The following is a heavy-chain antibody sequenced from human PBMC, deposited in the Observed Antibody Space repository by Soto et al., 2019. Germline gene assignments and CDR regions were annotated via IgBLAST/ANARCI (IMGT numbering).Heavy chain of an antibody. J-gene: IGHJ4*02. D-gene: IGHD1-7*01. CDR3: ARTGTIIPFDY. V-gene: IGHV4-31*03. Sequence: LSLTCTVSGGSISSGGYYWSWIRQHPGKGLEWIGYIYYSGSTYYNPSLKSRVTISVDTSKNQFSLKLSSVTAADTAVYYCARTGTIIPFDYWGQGTLVTVSS. CDR2: IYYSGST. CDR1: GGSISSGGYY.